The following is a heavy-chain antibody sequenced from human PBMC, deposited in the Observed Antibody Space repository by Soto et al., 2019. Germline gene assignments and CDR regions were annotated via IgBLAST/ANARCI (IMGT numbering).Heavy chain of an antibody. CDR1: GFTFTSYA. D-gene: IGHD6-13*01. CDR3: ARGRQQLGYYYYGMDV. Sequence: QVQLVESGGGVVQPGRSLRLSCAASGFTFTSYAMHWVRQAPGKGLEWVAVISYDGSNKYYADSVKGRFTISRDNSKNTLYLQMNSLRAEDTVVYYCARGRQQLGYYYYGMDVWGQGTTVTVSS. V-gene: IGHV3-30-3*01. J-gene: IGHJ6*02. CDR2: ISYDGSNK.